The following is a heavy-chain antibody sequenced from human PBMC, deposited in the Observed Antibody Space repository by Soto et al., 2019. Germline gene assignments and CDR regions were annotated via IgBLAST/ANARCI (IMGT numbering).Heavy chain of an antibody. V-gene: IGHV3-53*04. Sequence: SGGAPRLSCSASGFTVSSNYNSWVPQAPGNGLEWVSVIYSGGSTYYADSVKGRFTISRHNSKNTLYLQTNSLRAEDTAVYYCARVVIRYNWFDPWGQGTLVTVSS. CDR1: GFTVSSNY. D-gene: IGHD3-22*01. J-gene: IGHJ5*02. CDR3: ARVVIRYNWFDP. CDR2: IYSGGST.